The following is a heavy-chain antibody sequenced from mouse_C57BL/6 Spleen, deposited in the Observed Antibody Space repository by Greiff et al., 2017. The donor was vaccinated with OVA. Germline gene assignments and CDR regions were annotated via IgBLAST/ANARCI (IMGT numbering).Heavy chain of an antibody. V-gene: IGHV1-69*01. Sequence: QVQLQQSGAELVMPGASVKLSCKASGYTFTSYWMHWVKQRPGQGLEWIGEIDPSDSYTNYNQKFKGKSTLTVDKSSSTAYMQLSSLTSEDSAVYYCAREGVTGTRNWYFDVWGTGTTVTVAS. CDR3: AREGVTGTRNWYFDV. CDR1: GYTFTSYW. CDR2: IDPSDSYT. J-gene: IGHJ1*03. D-gene: IGHD4-1*01.